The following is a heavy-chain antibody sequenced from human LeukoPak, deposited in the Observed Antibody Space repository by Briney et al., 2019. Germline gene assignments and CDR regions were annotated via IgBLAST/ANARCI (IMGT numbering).Heavy chain of an antibody. J-gene: IGHJ6*03. CDR2: ISSSSSYI. Sequence: GGSLRLSCAASGFTFSSYSMNWVRQAPGKGLEWVSSISSSSSYIYYADSVKGRFTISRDNAKNSLYLQMNSLRAEDTAVYYCAKARRIAAPQPSHDYYYYYMDVWGKGTTVTVSS. CDR1: GFTFSSYS. V-gene: IGHV3-21*04. CDR3: AKARRIAAPQPSHDYYYYYMDV. D-gene: IGHD6-6*01.